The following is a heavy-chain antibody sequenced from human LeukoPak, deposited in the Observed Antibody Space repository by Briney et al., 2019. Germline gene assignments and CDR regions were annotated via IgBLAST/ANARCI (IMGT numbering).Heavy chain of an antibody. V-gene: IGHV3-21*01. Sequence: GGSLRLSCAASGFTFSSYEMNWVRQAPGKGLEWVSSISGSSSYIYYADSVQGRFTISRDNTKNSLYLQMNSLRAEDTAVYYCARVGRDGYKPDFWGQGTLVTVSS. D-gene: IGHD5-24*01. CDR1: GFTFSSYE. CDR3: ARVGRDGYKPDF. CDR2: ISGSSSYI. J-gene: IGHJ4*02.